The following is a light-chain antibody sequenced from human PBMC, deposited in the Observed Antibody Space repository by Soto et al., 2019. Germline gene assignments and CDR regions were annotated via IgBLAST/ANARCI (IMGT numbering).Light chain of an antibody. Sequence: SVLSQPPSPSGSPGQSVTISCPGTSIDVGGYNYVSWYQQHPGKAPKLMIYEVSKRPSGVPDRFSGSKSGNTASLTVSGLQAEDEADYYCSSYAGSLYVFGTGTKVTVL. CDR1: SIDVGGYNY. J-gene: IGLJ1*01. CDR3: SSYAGSLYV. CDR2: EVS. V-gene: IGLV2-8*01.